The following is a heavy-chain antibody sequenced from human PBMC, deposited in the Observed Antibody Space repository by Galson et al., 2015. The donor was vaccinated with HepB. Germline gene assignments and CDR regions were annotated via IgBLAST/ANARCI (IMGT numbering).Heavy chain of an antibody. D-gene: IGHD3-22*01. V-gene: IGHV1-46*01. CDR3: ARDVYYYDSSGYYGANAFEI. Sequence: SGYTFTSYYMHWVRQAPGQGLEWMGIINPSGGSTSYAQKFQGRVTMTRDTSTSTVYMELSSLRSEDTAVYYCARDVYYYDSSGYYGANAFEIWGQGTMVTVSS. CDR2: INPSGGST. CDR1: GYTFTSYY. J-gene: IGHJ3*02.